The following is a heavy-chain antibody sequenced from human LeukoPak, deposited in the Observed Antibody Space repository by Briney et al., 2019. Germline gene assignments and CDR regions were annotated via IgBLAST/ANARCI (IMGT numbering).Heavy chain of an antibody. CDR1: GGSISSYY. J-gene: IGHJ4*02. D-gene: IGHD2-15*01. Sequence: SETLSLTCTVSGGSISSYYWSWIRQPPGKGLEWIGYIYYSGSTNYNPSLKSRVTISVDTSKNQFSLKLSSVTAADTAVYYCARHYFDCSGGSCYSTRGIFDYWGQGTLVTVSS. CDR3: ARHYFDCSGGSCYSTRGIFDY. V-gene: IGHV4-59*01. CDR2: IYYSGST.